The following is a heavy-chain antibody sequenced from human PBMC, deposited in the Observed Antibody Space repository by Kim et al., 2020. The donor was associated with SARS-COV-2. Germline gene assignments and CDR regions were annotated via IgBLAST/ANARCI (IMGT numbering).Heavy chain of an antibody. D-gene: IGHD6-13*01. CDR3: ARKRPSTRQQLESNWFDP. CDR1: GYSFTSYW. J-gene: IGHJ5*02. CDR2: IDPSDSYT. V-gene: IGHV5-10-1*01. Sequence: GESLKISCKGSGYSFTSYWISWVRQMPGKGLEWMGRIDPSDSYTNYSPSFQGHVTISADKSISTAYLQWSSLKASDTAMYYCARKRPSTRQQLESNWFDPWGQGTLVTVSS.